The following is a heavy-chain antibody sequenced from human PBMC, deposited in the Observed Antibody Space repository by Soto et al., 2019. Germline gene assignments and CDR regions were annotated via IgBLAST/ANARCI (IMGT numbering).Heavy chain of an antibody. Sequence: VGSLRLSCAASGFSVRSSYMSWVRQPPGKGLEWLSVIYSGGTAKYADSVKGRFTISRDKTKNTLYLQMNNLGAEDTAVYYCAREDDRLNGWFDPWGQGTPVTV. CDR3: AREDDRLNGWFDP. CDR2: IYSGGTA. V-gene: IGHV3-53*01. J-gene: IGHJ5*02. D-gene: IGHD3-9*01. CDR1: GFSVRSSY.